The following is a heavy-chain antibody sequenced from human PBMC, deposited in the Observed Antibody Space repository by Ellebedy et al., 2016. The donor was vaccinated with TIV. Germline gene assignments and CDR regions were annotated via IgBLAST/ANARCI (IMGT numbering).Heavy chain of an antibody. CDR2: ISSSSSYT. V-gene: IGHV3-11*06. CDR3: ARRGAALVLNY. J-gene: IGHJ4*02. Sequence: GESLKISCAASGFTFSDYYMSWIRQAPGKGLEWVSYISSSSSYTNYADSVKGRFTISRDNAKNSLYLQMNSLRAEDTAVYYCARRGAALVLNYWGQGTLVTVSS. D-gene: IGHD2-8*01. CDR1: GFTFSDYY.